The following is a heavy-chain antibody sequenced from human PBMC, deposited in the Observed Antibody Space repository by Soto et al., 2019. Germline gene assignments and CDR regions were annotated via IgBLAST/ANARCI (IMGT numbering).Heavy chain of an antibody. J-gene: IGHJ4*02. Sequence: GASVKVSCKASGGTFSSYTISWVRQAPGQGLEWMGRIIPILGIANYAQKFQGRVTITADKSTSTAYMELSSLRSEDTAVYYCARGLGYSGYGRFDYWGQGTLVTVSS. CDR2: IIPILGIA. D-gene: IGHD5-12*01. CDR3: ARGLGYSGYGRFDY. CDR1: GGTFSSYT. V-gene: IGHV1-69*02.